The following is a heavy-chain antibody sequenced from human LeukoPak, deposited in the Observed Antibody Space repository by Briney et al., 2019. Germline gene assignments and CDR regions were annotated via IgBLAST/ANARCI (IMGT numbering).Heavy chain of an antibody. Sequence: SVKVSCKASRYTFTRYDINGVRQATGQGREWVGWVNPIRGKTDYAQKFQGRVTLTRNTSISTAYIEPSSLRSEDTAVYYCASACSGGSFLDYYYHMDVGGKATTVTVPS. D-gene: IGHD2-15*01. CDR2: VNPIRGKT. CDR1: RYTFTRYD. CDR3: ASACSGGSFLDYYYHMDV. V-gene: IGHV1-8*01. J-gene: IGHJ6*03.